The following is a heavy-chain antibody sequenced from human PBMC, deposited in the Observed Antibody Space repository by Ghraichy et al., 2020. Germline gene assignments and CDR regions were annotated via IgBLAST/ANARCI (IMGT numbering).Heavy chain of an antibody. J-gene: IGHJ6*02. CDR2: ISYDGSNK. CDR1: GFTFSSYA. CDR3: AREAARVPAAIPYYYYGMDV. V-gene: IGHV3-30*01. Sequence: GGSLRLSCAASGFTFSSYAMHWVRQAPGKGLEWVAVISYDGSNKYYADSVKGRFTISRDNSKNTLYLQMNSLRAEDTAVYYCAREAARVPAAIPYYYYGMDVWGQGTTVTVSS. D-gene: IGHD2-2*02.